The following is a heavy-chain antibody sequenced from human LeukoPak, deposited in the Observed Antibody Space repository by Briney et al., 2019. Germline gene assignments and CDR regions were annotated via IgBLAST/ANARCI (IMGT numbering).Heavy chain of an antibody. CDR2: IHTSDST. J-gene: IGHJ4*02. D-gene: IGHD2-21*02. V-gene: IGHV4-4*07. CDR3: ARDWIGPHIVVVTAKSPLDY. Sequence: PSETLSLTCTVSGGSISGHYWSWIRQPAGKGLEWIGRIHTSDSTNYNPSLKSRVIMSADTSKNQFSLNLSSMTAADTAVYYCARDWIGPHIVVVTAKSPLDYWGQGTLVTVSS. CDR1: GGSISGHY.